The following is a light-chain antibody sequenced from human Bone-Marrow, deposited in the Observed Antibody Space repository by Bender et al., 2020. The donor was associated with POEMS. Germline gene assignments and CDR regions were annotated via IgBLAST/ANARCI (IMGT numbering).Light chain of an antibody. V-gene: IGLV2-11*01. CDR2: DVS. J-gene: IGLJ2*01. Sequence: QSALTQPRSVSGSPAQSVTISCTGTSSDVGGYDHVSWYQQHAGTAPKVVIYDVSQRPSGVPDRFSGSKSGNTASLTISGLQAEDEADYYCCSYRSTNTLVVFGGGTKLTVL. CDR3: CSYRSTNTLVV. CDR1: SSDVGGYDH.